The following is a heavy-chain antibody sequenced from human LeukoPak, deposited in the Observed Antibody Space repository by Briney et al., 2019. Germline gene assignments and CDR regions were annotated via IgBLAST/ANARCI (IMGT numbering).Heavy chain of an antibody. D-gene: IGHD2-8*02. CDR1: GFTFSSYS. CDR2: MYRGDRT. Sequence: GGSLRLSCAASGFTFSSYSMNWVRQAPGKGLEWVSFMYRGDRTYYTDSVKGRFTMSRDDMKKTVYLQMDSLRAEDTAVYYCASSHCTAGSCNWFDPWGQGTLVTVSP. CDR3: ASSHCTAGSCNWFDP. J-gene: IGHJ5*02. V-gene: IGHV3-66*01.